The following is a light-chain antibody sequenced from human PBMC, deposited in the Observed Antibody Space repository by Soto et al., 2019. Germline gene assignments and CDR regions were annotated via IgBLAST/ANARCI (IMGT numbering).Light chain of an antibody. V-gene: IGLV1-40*01. CDR3: QSYDSSLSGFV. Sequence: QSVLTQPPSASGAPGQRVTISCTGSSSNIGAGYDVHWYQQIPGTAPKLLVYTNSNRPSGVPDRFSGSKSGTSASLAITGLQAEDEADYYCQSYDSSLSGFVFGTGNKLTVL. CDR2: TNS. J-gene: IGLJ1*01. CDR1: SSNIGAGYD.